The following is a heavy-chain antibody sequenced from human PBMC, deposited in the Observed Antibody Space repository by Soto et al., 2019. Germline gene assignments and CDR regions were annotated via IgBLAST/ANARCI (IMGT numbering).Heavy chain of an antibody. CDR1: GGSISSSSYY. Sequence: SETLSLTCTVSGGSISSSSYYWGWIRQPPGKGLEWIGSIYYSGSTYYNPSLKSRVTISVDTSKNQFSLKLSSVTAADTAVYYCARHTHIVVVTAIPPWFDPWGQGTLVTVSP. CDR2: IYYSGST. J-gene: IGHJ5*02. V-gene: IGHV4-39*01. CDR3: ARHTHIVVVTAIPPWFDP. D-gene: IGHD2-21*02.